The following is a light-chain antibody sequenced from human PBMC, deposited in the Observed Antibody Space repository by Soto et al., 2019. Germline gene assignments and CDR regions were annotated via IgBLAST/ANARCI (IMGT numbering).Light chain of an antibody. Sequence: EIVMTQSPATLSVSPGERVTLSCRASQSVSIYLAWYQQRPGQALRPLIYGASTRATGIPARFSASGSGTEFTLTINSLQSEDFAVYYCQQYNYWPLTFGGGTRVEI. CDR2: GAS. CDR1: QSVSIY. CDR3: QQYNYWPLT. V-gene: IGKV3-15*01. J-gene: IGKJ4*01.